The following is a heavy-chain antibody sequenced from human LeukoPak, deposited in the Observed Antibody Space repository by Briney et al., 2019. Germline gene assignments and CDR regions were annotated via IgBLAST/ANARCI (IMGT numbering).Heavy chain of an antibody. CDR2: IIPIFGTA. CDR1: GGTFSSYA. D-gene: IGHD1-14*01. Sequence: ASVKVSCKASGGTFSSYAISWVRQAPGQGLEWMGGIIPIFGTANYAQKFQGRVTITTDESTSTAYMELSSLRSEDTAVYYCARYPLGIYYMDVWGKGTTVTVSS. V-gene: IGHV1-69*05. CDR3: ARYPLGIYYMDV. J-gene: IGHJ6*03.